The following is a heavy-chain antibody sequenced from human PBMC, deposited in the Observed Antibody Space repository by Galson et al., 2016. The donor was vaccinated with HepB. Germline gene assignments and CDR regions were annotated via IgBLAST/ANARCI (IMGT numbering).Heavy chain of an antibody. Sequence: SLRLSCAASGFSFSNAWMSWVRQAPGKGLEWVGRIKSKSDGGTTYYSAPVQGRFTISRDDSKNTLYLQMNSLKIDDSAVYYCMSPGSWGQGTLVTVSS. CDR1: GFSFSNAW. CDR3: MSPGS. J-gene: IGHJ4*02. D-gene: IGHD5/OR15-5a*01. V-gene: IGHV3-15*01. CDR2: IKSKSDGGTT.